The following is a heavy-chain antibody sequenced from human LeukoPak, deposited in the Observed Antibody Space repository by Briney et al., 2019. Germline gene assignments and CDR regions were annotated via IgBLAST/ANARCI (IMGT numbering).Heavy chain of an antibody. J-gene: IGHJ4*02. D-gene: IGHD5-18*01. CDR3: AGGYSYGIHDY. V-gene: IGHV4-34*01. CDR2: INHSGST. CDR1: GGSFSGYY. Sequence: SETLSLTCAVYGGSFSGYYWSWIRQPPGKGLEWIGEINHSGSTNYNPSLKSRVTISLDTYKNQFSLKLSSVTAADTAVYYCAGGYSYGIHDYWGQGTLVTVSS.